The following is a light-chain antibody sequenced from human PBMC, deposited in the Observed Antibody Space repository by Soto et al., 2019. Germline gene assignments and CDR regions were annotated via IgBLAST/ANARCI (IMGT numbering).Light chain of an antibody. V-gene: IGKV1-39*01. CDR1: QSISSY. CDR2: GGS. J-gene: IGKJ3*01. CDR3: QQSYHIPFT. Sequence: DIQMTQSPSYLSASVGDRVTIACRASQSISSYFNWYQQKPGKAPQXLIYGGSALQSGVPSRFSGSGSGTDGTRNISRRQPEDFESYVCQQSYHIPFTFGPGTKVHN.